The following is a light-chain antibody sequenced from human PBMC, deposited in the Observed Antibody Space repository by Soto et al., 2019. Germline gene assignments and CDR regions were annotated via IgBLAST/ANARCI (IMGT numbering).Light chain of an antibody. V-gene: IGKV3-20*01. CDR2: GAS. Sequence: EIVLTQSPGILSLSPGERATLSCRASQSVSSSYVAWYRQKPGQAPRLLIYGASSRDTGSPDRFSVFGSGRDFTLVISRLEPEDSAVYYWQQYDSSPSTFGQGSKVEI. CDR3: QQYDSSPST. CDR1: QSVSSSY. J-gene: IGKJ1*01.